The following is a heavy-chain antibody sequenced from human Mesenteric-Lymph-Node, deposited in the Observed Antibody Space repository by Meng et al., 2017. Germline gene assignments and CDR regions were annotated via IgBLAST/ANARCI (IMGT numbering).Heavy chain of an antibody. CDR2: IYYSGST. Sequence: SETLSLTCTVSGGSISSSSYYWGWIRQPPGKGLEWIGSIYYSGSTYYNPSLKSRVTISVDTSKNQFSLKLSSVTAADTAVYYCARARPVLLWFGELTPENDYWGQGTLVTVSS. D-gene: IGHD3-10*01. J-gene: IGHJ4*02. CDR1: GGSISSSSYY. CDR3: ARARPVLLWFGELTPENDY. V-gene: IGHV4-39*07.